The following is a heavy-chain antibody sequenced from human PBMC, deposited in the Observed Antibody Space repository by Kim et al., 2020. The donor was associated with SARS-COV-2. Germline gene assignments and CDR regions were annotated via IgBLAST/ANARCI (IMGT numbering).Heavy chain of an antibody. Sequence: STTSGDSVKGQFTISRDNAKNTLYLQMNSLRAEDTAVYYCARSTAAASDYWGQGTLVTVSS. D-gene: IGHD6-13*01. CDR3: ARSTAAASDY. V-gene: IGHV3-74*03. J-gene: IGHJ4*02. CDR2: ST.